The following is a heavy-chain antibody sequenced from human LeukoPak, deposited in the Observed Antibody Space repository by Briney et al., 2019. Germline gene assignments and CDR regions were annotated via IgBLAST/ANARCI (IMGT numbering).Heavy chain of an antibody. CDR3: ARGGAAAAIDY. CDR2: IYYSGST. Sequence: SETLSLTCTVSGGSISSYYWSWIRQPPGKGLEWIGSIYYSGSTYYNPSLKSRVTISVDTSKNQFSLKLSSVTAADTAVYYCARGGAAAAIDYWGQGTLVTVSS. J-gene: IGHJ4*02. V-gene: IGHV4-59*05. D-gene: IGHD6-13*01. CDR1: GGSISSYY.